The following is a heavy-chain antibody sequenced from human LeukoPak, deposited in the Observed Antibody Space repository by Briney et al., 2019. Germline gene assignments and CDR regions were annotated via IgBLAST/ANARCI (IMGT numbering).Heavy chain of an antibody. V-gene: IGHV4-39*01. CDR2: IYYRGST. Sequence: SETLSLTCTVSGASISSDNYYWGWIRQPPGKGLEWIGSIYYRGSTYYTPSLKSRLTISVDTSKNQFSLKLSSVTAADTATFYCARLTLTGSLNWGQGTLVTVSS. CDR1: GASISSDNYY. J-gene: IGHJ4*02. CDR3: ARLTLTGSLN. D-gene: IGHD7-27*01.